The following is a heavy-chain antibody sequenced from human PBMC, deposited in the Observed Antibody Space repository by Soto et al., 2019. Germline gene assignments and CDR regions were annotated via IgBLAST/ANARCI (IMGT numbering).Heavy chain of an antibody. J-gene: IGHJ6*02. D-gene: IGHD6-6*01. V-gene: IGHV4-31*03. CDR3: AREGAAPYYYYGMDV. Sequence: QVQLQESGPGLVKPSQTLSLTCTVSGGSISSGGYFWSWIRQPPGKGLEWIGFIYYSGSTYYNPSLKSRFTISVETSKNQFSLELSSVTAADTAVYYCAREGAAPYYYYGMDVWGQGTTVTVSS. CDR2: IYYSGST. CDR1: GGSISSGGYF.